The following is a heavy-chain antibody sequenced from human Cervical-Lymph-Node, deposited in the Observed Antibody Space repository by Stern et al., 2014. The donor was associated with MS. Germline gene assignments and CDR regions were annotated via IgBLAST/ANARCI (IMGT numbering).Heavy chain of an antibody. CDR3: AREVGSLAMDV. V-gene: IGHV1-69*06. CDR2: ITAIFGSA. CDR1: GDTFTDYA. J-gene: IGHJ6*01. Sequence: VQLAESVAEGKKPGSSVKVSCKASGDTFTDYAISWVRQAPGQGLEWMGGITAIFGSADYAQKFQGRLTITADRSTSTAYMDLSSLTSEDTAVYYCAREVGSLAMDVWGQGTTVIVSS. D-gene: IGHD1-1*01.